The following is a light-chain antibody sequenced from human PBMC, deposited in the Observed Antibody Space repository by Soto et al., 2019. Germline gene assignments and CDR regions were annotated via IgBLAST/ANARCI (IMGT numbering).Light chain of an antibody. CDR3: QQYHDWPPLT. V-gene: IGKV3-15*01. CDR1: QSVGSN. CDR2: GAS. Sequence: MMTQSPATLSVSPGERATLSCRASQSVGSNLAWYQQKPGQAPRLLIYGASTRATDIPGRFSGSGSGTEFTLTLSSLQSEDSAVYYCQQYHDWPPLTFGGGTKVQIK. J-gene: IGKJ4*01.